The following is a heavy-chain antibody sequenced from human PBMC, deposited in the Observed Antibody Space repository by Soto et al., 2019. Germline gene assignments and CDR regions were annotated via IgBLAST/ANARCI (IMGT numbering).Heavy chain of an antibody. J-gene: IGHJ4*02. CDR3: ARGPDYEGYFDY. CDR1: GGTFSNFA. Sequence: QVRLVQSGAEVKKPGSSVKVSCKASGGTFSNFANNWVRQAPGQGLEWMGGIILPFGVPHYAQKFQGRVTLAADESMTTVYMDLSGLRPEDAAVYYCARGPDYEGYFDYWGQGTLVTVSS. CDR2: IILPFGVP. V-gene: IGHV1-69*12. D-gene: IGHD4-17*01.